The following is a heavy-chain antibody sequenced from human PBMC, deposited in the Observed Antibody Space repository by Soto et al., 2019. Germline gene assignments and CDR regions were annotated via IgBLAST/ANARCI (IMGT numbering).Heavy chain of an antibody. CDR2: MSYDGSNK. J-gene: IGHJ4*02. CDR1: GFTFSTYG. CDR3: PKGVSSDSGTNVAPVDY. V-gene: IGHV3-30*18. Sequence: GGSLRLPCAASGFTFSTYGMHWFRQAPGKGLEWVAVMSYDGSNKYYVDSVTGRFTISRDNSNNTLYLQMNSLRAEDTTVHYCPKGVSSDSGTNVAPVDYRGQGTWVAV. D-gene: IGHD3-10*01.